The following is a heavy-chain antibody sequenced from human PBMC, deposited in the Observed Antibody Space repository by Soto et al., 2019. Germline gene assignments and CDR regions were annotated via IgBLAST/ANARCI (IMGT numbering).Heavy chain of an antibody. CDR2: VRFDAINK. D-gene: IGHD2-21*02. Sequence: QVQLVESGGGVVQPGGSLRLSCATSGFAFSSYGMHWVRQAPGKGLEWVAVVRFDAINKYYADSVKGRFTISRDNSKSMVYLQMNSLRPDDTAVYYCAKLPNCGGDCDLDYWGQGTLVTVSS. V-gene: IGHV3-30*02. CDR3: AKLPNCGGDCDLDY. CDR1: GFAFSSYG. J-gene: IGHJ4*02.